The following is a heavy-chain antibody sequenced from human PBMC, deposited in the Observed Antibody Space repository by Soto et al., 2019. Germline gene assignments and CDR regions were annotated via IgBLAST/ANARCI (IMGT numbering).Heavy chain of an antibody. Sequence: GASVKVSCKASGDTFSTYTITWMRQAPGQGLEWMGGIIPRSATSNYAQKFQGRVTITADESTSTVYMELSSLRSEDTAVYYCAREIMITFGGVIAPAYGMDVWGQGTTVTVSS. V-gene: IGHV1-69*13. CDR2: IIPRSATS. J-gene: IGHJ6*02. CDR1: GDTFSTYT. D-gene: IGHD3-16*02. CDR3: AREIMITFGGVIAPAYGMDV.